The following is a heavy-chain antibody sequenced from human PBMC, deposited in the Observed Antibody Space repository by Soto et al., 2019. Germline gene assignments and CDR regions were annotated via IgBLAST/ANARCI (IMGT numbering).Heavy chain of an antibody. CDR3: ARRMQNYYTMGV. Sequence: QVQLQESGPGLVKPSQTLSLTCTVSGGSISSGGYYWSWIRQHPGKVLEWIGYISYRGSAYYSPSLKSRVTISVDTSKNQFSLKVNSVTAADTAVYYCARRMQNYYTMGVWGQGTTVTVSS. D-gene: IGHD2-15*01. CDR1: GGSISSGGYY. CDR2: ISYRGSA. J-gene: IGHJ6*02. V-gene: IGHV4-31*03.